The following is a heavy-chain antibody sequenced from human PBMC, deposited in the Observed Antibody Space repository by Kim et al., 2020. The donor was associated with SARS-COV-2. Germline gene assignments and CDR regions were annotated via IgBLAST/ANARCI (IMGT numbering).Heavy chain of an antibody. J-gene: IGHJ5*02. D-gene: IGHD3-10*01. CDR1: GFTFSSYS. Sequence: GGSLRLSCAASGFTFSSYSMNWVRQAPGKGLEWVSYISSNSSYIYYADSVKGRFTISRDNAKNSLYLQMNSLRAEDTAVYYCARDRLVWGVPLQNWFEPWGGGTLVTVSS. CDR3: ARDRLVWGVPLQNWFEP. CDR2: ISSNSSYI. V-gene: IGHV3-21*01.